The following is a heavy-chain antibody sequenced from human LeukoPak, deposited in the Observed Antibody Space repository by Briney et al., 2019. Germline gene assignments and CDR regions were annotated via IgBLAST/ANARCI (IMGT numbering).Heavy chain of an antibody. CDR1: GFTFSGSA. V-gene: IGHV3-73*01. J-gene: IGHJ5*02. CDR2: IDKKDKGYATAT. D-gene: IGHD1-26*01. CDR3: TRDSGTYNWFDP. Sequence: GGSLKLSCAASGFTFSGSAIHWVRQSSGKGLEWVGQIDKKDKGYATATAYAASVKGRFTTSRDDSINTAYLQMKSLKTEDTALYYCTRDSGTYNWFDPWGQGTLVTVPS.